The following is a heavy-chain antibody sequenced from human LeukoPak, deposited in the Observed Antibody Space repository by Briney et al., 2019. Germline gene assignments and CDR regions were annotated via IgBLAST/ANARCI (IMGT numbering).Heavy chain of an antibody. V-gene: IGHV5-51*01. Sequence: GESLKISCKGSGYNFTNFWIALVRQMPGKGLEWMGIIYPGDSDTRYSPSFQGQVTISADKSISTAYLQWSSLKASDTAMYYCARQGDGYNYFSWFDPWGQGTLVTVSS. D-gene: IGHD5-24*01. J-gene: IGHJ5*02. CDR2: IYPGDSDT. CDR1: GYNFTNFW. CDR3: ARQGDGYNYFSWFDP.